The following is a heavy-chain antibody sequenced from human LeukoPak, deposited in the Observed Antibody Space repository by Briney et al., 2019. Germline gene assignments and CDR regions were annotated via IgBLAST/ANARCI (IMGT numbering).Heavy chain of an antibody. V-gene: IGHV4-4*02. J-gene: IGHJ4*02. D-gene: IGHD3-3*01. CDR3: ARLGDFWSGSAGVDY. CDR1: GGSISSSNW. Sequence: SETPSLTCAVSGGSISSSNWWSWVRQPPGKGLEWIGEIYHSGSTNYNPSLKSRVTISVDTSKNQFSLKLSSVTAADTAVYYCARLGDFWSGSAGVDYWGQGTLVTVSS. CDR2: IYHSGST.